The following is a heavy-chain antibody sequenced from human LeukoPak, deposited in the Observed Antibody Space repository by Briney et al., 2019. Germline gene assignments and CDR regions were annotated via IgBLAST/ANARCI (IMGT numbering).Heavy chain of an antibody. Sequence: SGRSLRLSCAASGFTFSSYGMHWVRQAPGKGLEWVAVIWYDGSYKYYADSVKGRFTISRDNSKNTLYLQMNSMRYDDSAVYYCARDGGSHGAYPPRWGQGTVVTVS. J-gene: IGHJ4*02. CDR1: GFTFSSYG. V-gene: IGHV3-33*01. D-gene: IGHD4-17*01. CDR3: ARDGGSHGAYPPR. CDR2: IWYDGSYK.